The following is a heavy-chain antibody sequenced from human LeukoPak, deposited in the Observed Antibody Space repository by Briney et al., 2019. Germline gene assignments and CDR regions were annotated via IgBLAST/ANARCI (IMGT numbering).Heavy chain of an antibody. CDR3: ARGWGQSGYYYLNWFDP. Sequence: GGSLRLSCAASGFTFSSYAMHWVRQAPGKGLEYVSAISSNGGSTYYANSVKGRFTISRDNSKNTLYLQMGSLRAEDMAVYYCARGWGQSGYYYLNWFDPWGQGTLVTVSS. D-gene: IGHD3-22*01. V-gene: IGHV3-64*01. CDR2: ISSNGGST. J-gene: IGHJ5*02. CDR1: GFTFSSYA.